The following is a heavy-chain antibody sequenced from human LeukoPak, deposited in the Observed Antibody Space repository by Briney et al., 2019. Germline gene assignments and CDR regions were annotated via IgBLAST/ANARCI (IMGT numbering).Heavy chain of an antibody. CDR1: GFTFSSYS. V-gene: IGHV3-21*01. CDR3: ARSKDGGLTIFDY. CDR2: ISSSSSYI. D-gene: IGHD2-15*01. J-gene: IGHJ4*02. Sequence: GGSLRLSCAASGFTFSSYSMNWVRQAPGKGLEWVSSISSSSSYIYYADSVKGRFTISRDNAKNSLYLQMNSLRAEDTAVYYCARSKDGGLTIFDYWGQGTLVTVSS.